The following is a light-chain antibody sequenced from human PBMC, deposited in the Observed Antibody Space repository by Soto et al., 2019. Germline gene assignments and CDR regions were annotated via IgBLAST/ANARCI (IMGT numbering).Light chain of an antibody. CDR3: QQYNTWRSIS. CDR2: GAS. Sequence: EIVLTQSPGTLSLSPGERATLSCRASQSVSSNYLAWYQQKPGQAPRLLIYGASSRATGIPDRFSGSGSGTDFTLTISRLEPEDFAVYYCQQYNTWRSISFGQGTRLEIK. J-gene: IGKJ5*01. V-gene: IGKV3-20*01. CDR1: QSVSSNY.